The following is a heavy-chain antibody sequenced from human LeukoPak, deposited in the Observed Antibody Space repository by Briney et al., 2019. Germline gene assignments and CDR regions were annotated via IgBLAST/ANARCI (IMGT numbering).Heavy chain of an antibody. CDR3: ARRFFYGDYDTYYFDY. CDR2: IYYTGST. CDR1: DGSISSPDHY. D-gene: IGHD4-17*01. V-gene: IGHV4-39*01. J-gene: IGHJ4*02. Sequence: SETLSLTCTVSDGSISSPDHYWGWIRQPPGKGLEWIGIIYYTGSTYYNSSLKSRVIISVDTSESQFSLKVKSMTAADTAVYYCARRFFYGDYDTYYFDYWGQGILVTVSS.